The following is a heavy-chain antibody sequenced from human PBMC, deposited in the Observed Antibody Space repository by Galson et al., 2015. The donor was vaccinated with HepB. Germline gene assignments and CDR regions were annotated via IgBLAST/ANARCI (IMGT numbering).Heavy chain of an antibody. Sequence: SLRLSCATSGFTFSNYWMTWVRQAQGKGLEWMASISQDGSKTFYVDSVEGRFTISRDNAKNSLYLQMNSLRVEDRAVYYCADPPSGFWGQGTLVTVSA. CDR2: ISQDGSKT. J-gene: IGHJ4*02. CDR3: ADPPSGF. CDR1: GFTFSNYW. V-gene: IGHV3-7*03. D-gene: IGHD3-10*01.